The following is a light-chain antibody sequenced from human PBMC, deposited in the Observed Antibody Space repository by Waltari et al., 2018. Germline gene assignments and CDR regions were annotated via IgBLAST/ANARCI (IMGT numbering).Light chain of an antibody. Sequence: DLQMTQSPSSLSASVGDRVTITCRASQDINNDLAWYQQKPGQVTKLLVYAGFTLQSGVPSRFSASASLASASGTDFTLIISSLQPEDFATYYCQKYNNVPQPFGGGTKVEI. J-gene: IGKJ4*01. V-gene: IGKV1-27*01. CDR3: QKYNNVPQP. CDR1: QDINND. CDR2: AGF.